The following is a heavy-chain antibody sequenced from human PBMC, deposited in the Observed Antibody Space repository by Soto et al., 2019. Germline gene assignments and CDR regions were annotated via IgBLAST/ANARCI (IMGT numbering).Heavy chain of an antibody. V-gene: IGHV1-18*04. CDR1: GYTFTSYG. D-gene: IGHD6-19*01. Sequence: QVQLVQSGAEVKKPGASVKVSCKASGYTFTSYGISWVQQAPGQGLEWMGWISAYNGNTNYAQKLQGRVTMTTDTSTSTAYMELRSLRSDDTAVYYCASGPEQWLATYYYYGMDVWGQGTTVTVSS. CDR2: ISAYNGNT. CDR3: ASGPEQWLATYYYYGMDV. J-gene: IGHJ6*02.